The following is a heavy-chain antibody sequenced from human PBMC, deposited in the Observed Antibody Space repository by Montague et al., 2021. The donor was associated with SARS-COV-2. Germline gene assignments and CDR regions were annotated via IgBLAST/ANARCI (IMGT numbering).Heavy chain of an antibody. V-gene: IGHV4-59*01. CDR3: ARADITMVRGVNSWSFDI. D-gene: IGHD3-10*01. Sequence: SETLSLTCTVSGGSISTDYWSWIRQRPGKGLEWMGYSYNSRSTNYYSSLKSRVTISVDTSKNQFSLKLSSVTAADTAVYYCARADITMVRGVNSWSFDIWGKGTMVPVSS. J-gene: IGHJ3*02. CDR1: GGSISTDY. CDR2: SYNSRST.